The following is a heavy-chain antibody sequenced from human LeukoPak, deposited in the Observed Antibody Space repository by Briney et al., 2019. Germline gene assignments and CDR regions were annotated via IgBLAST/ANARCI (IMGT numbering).Heavy chain of an antibody. D-gene: IGHD6-13*01. CDR2: IWYDGSKK. J-gene: IGHJ4*02. CDR3: AKDLGYSRSGVVY. CDR1: GFTFSSYG. V-gene: IGHV3-33*06. Sequence: GGSLRLACAASGFTFSSYGMHWVRQAPGKGLEWVAVIWYDGSKKYYADSVKGRFTISRDNSKKTLYLQMNSLRAGDTAVYYCAKDLGYSRSGVVYWGQGTLVTVSS.